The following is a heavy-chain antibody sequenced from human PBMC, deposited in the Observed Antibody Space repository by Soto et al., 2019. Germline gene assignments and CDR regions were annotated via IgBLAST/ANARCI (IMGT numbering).Heavy chain of an antibody. CDR3: ATDLPNWNYVGGARYYYYYMDV. Sequence: ASVKVSCKVSGYTLTELSMHWVRQAPGKGLEWMGGFDPEDGETIYAQKFQGRVTMTEDTSTDTAYIELSSLRSEDTAVDYCATDLPNWNYVGGARYYYYYMDVWGKGTTVTVSS. V-gene: IGHV1-24*01. D-gene: IGHD1-7*01. J-gene: IGHJ6*03. CDR1: GYTLTELS. CDR2: FDPEDGET.